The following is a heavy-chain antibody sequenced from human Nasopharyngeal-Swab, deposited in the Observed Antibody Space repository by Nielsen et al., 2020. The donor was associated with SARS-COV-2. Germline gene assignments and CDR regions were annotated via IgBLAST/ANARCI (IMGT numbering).Heavy chain of an antibody. Sequence: RQPPGRGLEWIGSIYYSGSTYYNPSLKSRVTISVDKSKNQFSLKLSSVTAADTAVYYCARAQRGTVTIYYYYGMDVWGQGTTVTVSS. CDR2: IYYSGST. CDR3: ARAQRGTVTIYYYYGMDV. V-gene: IGHV4-39*07. D-gene: IGHD4-17*01. J-gene: IGHJ6*02.